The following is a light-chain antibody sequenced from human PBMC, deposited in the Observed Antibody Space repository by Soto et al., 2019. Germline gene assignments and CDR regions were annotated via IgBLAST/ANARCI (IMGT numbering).Light chain of an antibody. J-gene: IGKJ2*01. CDR2: DAS. CDR3: QQRTNWPRMYT. V-gene: IGKV3-11*01. Sequence: EIVLTQSPATLSLSPGERATLSCRSSQSVGTYLAWYQQTPGQPPRLLIYDASNRATGIPARFSGSGSGTDLTLTISSLEPEDFAVYYCQQRTNWPRMYTFGQGTKLEIK. CDR1: QSVGTY.